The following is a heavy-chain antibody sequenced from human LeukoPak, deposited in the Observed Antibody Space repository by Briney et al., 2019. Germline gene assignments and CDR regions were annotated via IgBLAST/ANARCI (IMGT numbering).Heavy chain of an antibody. Sequence: ASVKVSCKASGYTFTGYYMHWVRPAPGQGLEWMGWINPNSGGTNYAQKFQGRVTMTRDTSISPAYMDLSRLRADDTAVYYCARPRIGKNYGDHDDAFDIWGQGTMVTVSS. CDR1: GYTFTGYY. CDR2: INPNSGGT. J-gene: IGHJ3*02. CDR3: ARPRIGKNYGDHDDAFDI. D-gene: IGHD4-17*01. V-gene: IGHV1-2*02.